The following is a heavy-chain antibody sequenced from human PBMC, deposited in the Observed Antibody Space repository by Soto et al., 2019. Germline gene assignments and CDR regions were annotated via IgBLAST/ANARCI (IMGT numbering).Heavy chain of an antibody. CDR2: TYYRSKWYN. J-gene: IGHJ6*02. CDR3: ARDHFGVVIDLYYYYGMDV. D-gene: IGHD3-3*01. V-gene: IGHV6-1*01. Sequence: SQTLSLTCAISGDSVSSNSAAWNWIRQSPSRGLEWLGRTYYRSKWYNDYAVSVKSRITINPDTSKNQFSLQLNSVTPEDTAVYYCARDHFGVVIDLYYYYGMDVWGQGTTVTVSS. CDR1: GDSVSSNSAA.